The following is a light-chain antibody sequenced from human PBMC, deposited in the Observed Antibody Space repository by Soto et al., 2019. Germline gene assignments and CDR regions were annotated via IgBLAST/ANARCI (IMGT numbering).Light chain of an antibody. CDR2: EVS. J-gene: IGLJ1*01. CDR3: SSYTSSSTF. Sequence: QSVLTXPASVSGSPGQSITISCTGTSSDVGGYNYVSWYQQHPGKAPKLMIYEVSNRPSGVSNRFSGSKSGNTASLTISGLQAEGEADYYCSSYTSSSTFFGTGTKVTV. CDR1: SSDVGGYNY. V-gene: IGLV2-14*01.